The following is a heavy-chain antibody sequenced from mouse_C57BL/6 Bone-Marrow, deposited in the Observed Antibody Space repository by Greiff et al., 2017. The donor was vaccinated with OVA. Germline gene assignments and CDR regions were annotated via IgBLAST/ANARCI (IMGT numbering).Heavy chain of an antibody. CDR2: IYPGSGST. J-gene: IGHJ2*01. V-gene: IGHV1-55*01. CDR1: GYTFTSYW. Sequence: QVHVKQPGAELVKPGASVKMSCKASGYTFTSYWITWVKQRPGQGLEWIGDIYPGSGSTNYNEKFKSKATLTVDTSSSTAYMQLSSLTSEDSAVYYCARKLGRDDYWGQGTTLTVSS. CDR3: ARKLGRDDY. D-gene: IGHD4-1*01.